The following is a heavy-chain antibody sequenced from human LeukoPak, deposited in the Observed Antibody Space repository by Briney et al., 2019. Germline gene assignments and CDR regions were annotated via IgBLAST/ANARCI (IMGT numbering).Heavy chain of an antibody. CDR2: IYYSGST. V-gene: IGHV4-59*01. CDR3: ARVGIAGPDYYYYYMDV. J-gene: IGHJ6*03. Sequence: SETLSLTCTVSGGSISSYYWSWIRQPPGKGLEWIGYIYYSGSTNYNPSLKSRVTISVDTSKNQFSLKLSSVTAADTAVYYCARVGIAGPDYYYYYMDVWGKGTTVTVSS. D-gene: IGHD6-13*01. CDR1: GGSISSYY.